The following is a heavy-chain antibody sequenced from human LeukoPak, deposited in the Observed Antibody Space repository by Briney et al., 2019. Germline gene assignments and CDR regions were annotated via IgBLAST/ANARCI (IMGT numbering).Heavy chain of an antibody. CDR3: ASGTTVTDDAFDI. CDR2: IYYSGST. D-gene: IGHD4-17*01. V-gene: IGHV4-61*01. Sequence: SETLSLTCTVSGGSVSSGSYYWSWIRQPPGKGLEWIGYIYYSGSTYYNPSLKSRVTISVDTSKNQFSLKLNSVTAADTAVYYCASGTTVTDDAFDIWGQGTMVTVSS. CDR1: GGSVSSGSYY. J-gene: IGHJ3*02.